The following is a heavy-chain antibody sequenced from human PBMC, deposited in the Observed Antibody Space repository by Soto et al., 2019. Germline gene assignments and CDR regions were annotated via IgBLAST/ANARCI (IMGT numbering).Heavy chain of an antibody. J-gene: IGHJ6*02. V-gene: IGHV3-30*18. CDR1: GFTFSSYG. Sequence: PGGSLRLSCAASGFTFSSYGMHWVRQDPGKGLEWVAVISYDGSNKYYADSVKGRFTISRDNSKNTLYLQMNSLRAEDTAVYYCAKDRLSVYYYYYGMDVWGQGTTVTVSS. CDR2: ISYDGSNK. CDR3: AKDRLSVYYYYYGMDV.